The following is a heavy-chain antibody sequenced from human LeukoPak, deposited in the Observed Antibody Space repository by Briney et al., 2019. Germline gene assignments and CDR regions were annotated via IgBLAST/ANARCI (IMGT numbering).Heavy chain of an antibody. V-gene: IGHV4-59*01. CDR2: IYYSGDT. CDR3: ARGYYDSSGYSFDY. CDR1: DGSISGYS. Sequence: SETLSLTCTVSDGSISGYSWSWIRQPPGKGLEWIGYIYYSGDTNYNPSLKNRVTLSVDTSRNQLSLQLSSVTTADTAVYYCARGYYDSSGYSFDYWGQGTLVTVSS. D-gene: IGHD3-22*01. J-gene: IGHJ4*02.